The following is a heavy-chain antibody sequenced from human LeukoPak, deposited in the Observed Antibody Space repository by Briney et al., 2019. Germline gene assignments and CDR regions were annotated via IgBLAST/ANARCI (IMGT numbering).Heavy chain of an antibody. V-gene: IGHV1-69*05. Sequence: SVKVSCKASGYTFTGYYMHWVRQAPGQGLEWMGGIIPIFGTANYAQKFQGRVTITTDESTSTAYMELSSLRSEDTAVYYCARGPPDFWSGYYYGWFDPWGQGTLVTVSS. D-gene: IGHD3-3*01. CDR1: GYTFTGYY. CDR3: ARGPPDFWSGYYYGWFDP. J-gene: IGHJ5*02. CDR2: IIPIFGTA.